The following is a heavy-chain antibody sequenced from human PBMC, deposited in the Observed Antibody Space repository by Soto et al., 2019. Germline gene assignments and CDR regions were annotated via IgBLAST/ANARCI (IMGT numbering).Heavy chain of an antibody. Sequence: QVHLQQSDPGLVNPSETLSLTCTVSGGSMSSYYWTWIRQPAGKGLEWIGRVYSSGGTHYNPSLESRVTISLDTSKNQFSLRLISVTAADTAVYCCARGQRFSDWFDPWGQGTLVTVSS. V-gene: IGHV4-4*07. CDR2: VYSSGGT. J-gene: IGHJ5*02. CDR1: GGSMSSYY. CDR3: ARGQRFSDWFDP. D-gene: IGHD3-3*01.